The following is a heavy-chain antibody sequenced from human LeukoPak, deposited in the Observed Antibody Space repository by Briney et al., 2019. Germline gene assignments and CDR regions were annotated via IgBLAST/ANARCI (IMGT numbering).Heavy chain of an antibody. V-gene: IGHV4-59*12. J-gene: IGHJ4*02. CDR3: ARGRLQTYYTAPFDY. CDR1: GGSISSYY. Sequence: SETLSLTCTVSGGSISSYYWSWIRQHPGKGLEWIGYIYYSGSTYYNPSLKSRVTISVDTSKNQFSLKLSSVTAADTAVYYCARGRLQTYYTAPFDYWGQGTLVTVSS. D-gene: IGHD1-26*01. CDR2: IYYSGST.